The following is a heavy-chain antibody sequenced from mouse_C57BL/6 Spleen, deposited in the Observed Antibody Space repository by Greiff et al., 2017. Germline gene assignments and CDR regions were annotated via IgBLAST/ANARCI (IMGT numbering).Heavy chain of an antibody. D-gene: IGHD2-5*01. Sequence: DVKLQESGPGLVKPSQSLSLTCSVTGYSITSGYYWNWIRQFPGNKLEWMGYISYDGSNNYNPSLKNRISITRDTSKHQFFLKLNSVTTEDTATYYCAREGSNYSLDYWGQGTTLTVSS. J-gene: IGHJ2*01. CDR1: GYSITSGYY. CDR2: ISYDGSN. CDR3: AREGSNYSLDY. V-gene: IGHV3-6*01.